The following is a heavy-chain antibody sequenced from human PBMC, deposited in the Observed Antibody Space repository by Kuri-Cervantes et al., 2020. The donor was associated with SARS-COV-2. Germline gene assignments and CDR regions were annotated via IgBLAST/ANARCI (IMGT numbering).Heavy chain of an antibody. D-gene: IGHD6-19*01. Sequence: GGSLRLSCAASGFTFSSYWMSWVRQAPGKGLEWVASIKQDGSEKYYVDSVKGRFTISRDNAKNSLYLQMNSLRAEDTAVYYCARDLVVSSGWDYYMDVWGKGTTVTVSS. CDR3: ARDLVVSSGWDYYMDV. CDR2: IKQDGSEK. J-gene: IGHJ6*03. CDR1: GFTFSSYW. V-gene: IGHV3-7*01.